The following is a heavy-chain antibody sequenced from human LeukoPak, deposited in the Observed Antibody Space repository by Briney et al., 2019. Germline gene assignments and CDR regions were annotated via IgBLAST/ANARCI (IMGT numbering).Heavy chain of an antibody. V-gene: IGHV1-46*01. J-gene: IGHJ4*02. CDR3: ARERGSFDY. D-gene: IGHD3-10*01. CDR2: INPSVDSA. CDR1: GYTLTSYY. Sequence: ASVKVSCKASGYTLTSYYMHWVRQAPGQGLEWMGIINPSVDSATYAQKFQGRVTMTSDTSTSTVYMDLSSLRSEDTAVYYCARERGSFDYWGQGTLVTVSS.